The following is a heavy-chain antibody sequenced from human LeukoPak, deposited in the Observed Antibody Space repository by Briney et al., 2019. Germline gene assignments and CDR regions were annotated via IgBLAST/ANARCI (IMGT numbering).Heavy chain of an antibody. CDR3: ARHPGVSYSMGFLDY. CDR2: INHSGST. D-gene: IGHD2-21*01. CDR1: GGSFSGYY. J-gene: IGHJ4*02. V-gene: IGHV4-34*01. Sequence: PSETLSLTCAVYGGSFSGYYWSWIRQPPGKGLEWIGEINHSGSTNYNPSLKSRVTISVDTSKNQFSLKLSSVTAADTAVYYCARHPGVSYSMGFLDYWGQGTLVTVSS.